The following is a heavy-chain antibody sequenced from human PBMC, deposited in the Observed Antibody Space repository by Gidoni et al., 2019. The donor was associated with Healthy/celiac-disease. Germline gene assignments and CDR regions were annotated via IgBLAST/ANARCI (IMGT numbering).Heavy chain of an antibody. CDR1: GFTFSDYY. V-gene: IGHV3-11*01. J-gene: IGHJ4*02. Sequence: QVQLVASGRCLVKPGGNLSLSCAPPGFTFSDYYMSWIRQATGKGLELFSYISSSGITIYYAASVKGRFTISMDNAKNSLYLQMNSLRAEDTAVDYCARTIDYGDYFDYWGQGTLVTVSS. CDR2: ISSSGITI. D-gene: IGHD4-17*01. CDR3: ARTIDYGDYFDY.